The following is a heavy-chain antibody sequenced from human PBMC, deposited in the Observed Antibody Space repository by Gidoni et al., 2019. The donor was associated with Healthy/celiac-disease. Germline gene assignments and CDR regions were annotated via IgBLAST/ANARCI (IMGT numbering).Heavy chain of an antibody. D-gene: IGHD2-2*02. CDR2: IFSNDEK. V-gene: IGHV2-26*01. Sequence: QVNLKESGLVMVKERETLMMTCTVPGLSLSNARMGVSWIRQPPGKALEWLAHIFSNDEKSYSTSLKSMLTISKHTSKSHFFLTMTNIYPFYTSTYYCSRILYTTFLYVDYFCQGTQVTVSS. CDR1: GLSLSNARMG. J-gene: IGHJ4*02. CDR3: SRILYTTFLYVDY.